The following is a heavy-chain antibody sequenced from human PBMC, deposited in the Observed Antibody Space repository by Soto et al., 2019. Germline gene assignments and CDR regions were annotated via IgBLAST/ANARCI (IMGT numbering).Heavy chain of an antibody. CDR2: IYYSGST. V-gene: IGHV4-31*03. CDR1: GGSISSGGYY. Sequence: PSETLSLTCTVSGGSISSGGYYWSWIRQHPGKGLEWIGYIYYSGSTYYNPSLKSRVTISVDTSKNQFSLKLSSVTAADTAVYYCARGALWFGETYGMDVWGQGTTATVSS. J-gene: IGHJ6*02. CDR3: ARGALWFGETYGMDV. D-gene: IGHD3-10*01.